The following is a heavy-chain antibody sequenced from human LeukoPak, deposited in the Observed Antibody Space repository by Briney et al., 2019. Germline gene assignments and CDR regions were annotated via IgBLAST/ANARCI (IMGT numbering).Heavy chain of an antibody. CDR2: MNPNSGNT. D-gene: IGHD5-12*01. Sequence: ASVKVSCKASGYTFTSYDINWVRQATGQGLEWMGWMNPNSGNTGCAQKFQGRVTITRNTSISTAYMELSSLRSEDTAVYYCARGGYDHPFYAFDIWGQGTMVTVSS. V-gene: IGHV1-8*03. CDR3: ARGGYDHPFYAFDI. CDR1: GYTFTSYD. J-gene: IGHJ3*02.